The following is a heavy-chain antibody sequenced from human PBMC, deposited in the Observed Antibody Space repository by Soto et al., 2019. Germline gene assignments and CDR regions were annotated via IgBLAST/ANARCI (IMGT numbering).Heavy chain of an antibody. D-gene: IGHD3-3*01. CDR2: IYYSGST. CDR3: ARQEEVRFLECLLPNGFDP. V-gene: IGHV4-39*01. J-gene: IGHJ5*02. Sequence: SETLSLTCTVSGGSISSSSYYWGWIRQPPGKGLEWIGSIYYSGSTYYNPSLKSRVTISVDTSKNQFSLKLSSVTAADTAVYYWARQEEVRFLECLLPNGFDPGGQGTL. CDR1: GGSISSSSYY.